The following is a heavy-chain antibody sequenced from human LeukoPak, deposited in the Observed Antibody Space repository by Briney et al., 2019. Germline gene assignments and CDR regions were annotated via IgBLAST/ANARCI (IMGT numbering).Heavy chain of an antibody. Sequence: GESLKISCKGSGYSFTNYWIGWVRQMPGKGLEWIGIIYPGDSHTTYSPSFQGQVTISVDKSISTAYLQRSSLKASDTAMYYCARRGGSYYGPFDYWGQGTLVTVSS. CDR2: IYPGDSHT. V-gene: IGHV5-51*01. CDR1: GYSFTNYW. D-gene: IGHD1-26*01. CDR3: ARRGGSYYGPFDY. J-gene: IGHJ4*02.